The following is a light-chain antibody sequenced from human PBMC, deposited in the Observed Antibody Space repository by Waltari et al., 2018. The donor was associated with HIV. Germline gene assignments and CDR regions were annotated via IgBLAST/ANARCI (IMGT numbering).Light chain of an antibody. CDR2: EVT. CDR1: SSDLGGYNY. Sequence: QSALTQPPSASASPGQSAPMSCTGTSSDLGGYNYVSWYQQHPGKAPKLIMTEVTKRPSGVPDRFSGSKSGNTASLTVSGLQAEDEAHYYCSSYAPTNKFYVLFGGGTTLTVL. CDR3: SSYAPTNKFYVL. V-gene: IGLV2-8*01. J-gene: IGLJ2*01.